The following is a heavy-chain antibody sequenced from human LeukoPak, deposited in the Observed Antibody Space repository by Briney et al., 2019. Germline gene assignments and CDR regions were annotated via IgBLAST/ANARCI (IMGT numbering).Heavy chain of an antibody. CDR2: IYSGGAA. J-gene: IGHJ4*02. V-gene: IGHV3-53*01. Sequence: GGSLRLSCAASGFSVVSYYMTWVRQAPGKGLEWVSVIYSGGAAFYTDSVKGRFTISRDGSKKTVYLQMNSLRAEDTAVYYCARGNSPMVGRYYLELWGQGTLVTVSS. CDR1: GFSVVSYY. CDR3: ARGNSPMVGRYYLEL. D-gene: IGHD4/OR15-4a*01.